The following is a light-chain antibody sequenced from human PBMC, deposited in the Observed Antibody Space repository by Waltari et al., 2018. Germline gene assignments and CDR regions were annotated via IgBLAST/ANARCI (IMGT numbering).Light chain of an antibody. Sequence: DIQLTQSPSSLSASVGDSVPITCRAGQTVTTYLNWYQQKPGKAPILLIYGASTLQTGVPSRFSGSGSGTEFTLTISSLQPEDFATYYCQQSYSTLLTFGGGTRV. V-gene: IGKV1-39*01. J-gene: IGKJ4*01. CDR3: QQSYSTLLT. CDR2: GAS. CDR1: QTVTTY.